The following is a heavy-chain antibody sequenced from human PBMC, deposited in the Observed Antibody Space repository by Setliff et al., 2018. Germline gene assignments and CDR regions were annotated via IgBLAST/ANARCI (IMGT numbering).Heavy chain of an antibody. J-gene: IGHJ6*02. D-gene: IGHD3-10*01. CDR2: ISAYNGNT. Sequence: GASVKVSCKASGYTFTSYGISWVRQAPGQGLEWMGWISAYNGNTNYAQKLQGRVTMTTDTSTSTAYMELRSLRSDDTAVYYCARRVYYYGSGSGSGMDVWGQGTTGTVS. V-gene: IGHV1-18*01. CDR1: GYTFTSYG. CDR3: ARRVYYYGSGSGSGMDV.